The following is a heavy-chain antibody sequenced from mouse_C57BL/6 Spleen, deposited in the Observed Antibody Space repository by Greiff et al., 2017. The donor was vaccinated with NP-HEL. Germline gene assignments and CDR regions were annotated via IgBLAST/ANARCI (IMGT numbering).Heavy chain of an antibody. J-gene: IGHJ2*01. CDR2: ISYSGST. Sequence: EVKLLESGPGMVKPSQSLSLTCTVTGYSITSGYDWHWIRHFPGNKLEWLGYISYSGSTNYNPSLKSRISITHDTSKNHFFLKLNSVTTEDTSTYYCARETVVPYFDYWGQGTTLTVSS. D-gene: IGHD1-1*01. V-gene: IGHV3-1*01. CDR1: GYSITSGYD. CDR3: ARETVVPYFDY.